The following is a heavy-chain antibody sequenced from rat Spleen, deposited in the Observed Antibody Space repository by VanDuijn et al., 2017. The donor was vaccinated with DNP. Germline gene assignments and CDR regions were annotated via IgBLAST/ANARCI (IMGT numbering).Heavy chain of an antibody. D-gene: IGHD1-12*01. CDR3: ARHRTIMPYYYAMDA. CDR2: ISPSGGST. CDR1: GFIFSNYW. J-gene: IGHJ4*01. V-gene: IGHV5-31*01. Sequence: EVQLVESGGGPVQPGRSLKLSCVASGFIFSNYWMTWIRQAPGKGLEWVASISPSGGSTYYRDSVKGRVTLSRDNVKSILYLQMDSLRSEDTATYYCARHRTIMPYYYAMDAWGQGASVTVSS.